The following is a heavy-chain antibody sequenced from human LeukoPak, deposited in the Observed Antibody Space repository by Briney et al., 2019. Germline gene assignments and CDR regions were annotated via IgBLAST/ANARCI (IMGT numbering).Heavy chain of an antibody. V-gene: IGHV3-7*01. CDR2: MKLDGSEK. Sequence: PGGSLRLSCAASGFTFSLYWMSWVRQAPGKGLERVANMKLDGSEKYYVDSVKGRFTISRDNAKNSLYLQMNSLRAEDTAVYYCAKGHTATSGIYWGQGTLVTVSS. J-gene: IGHJ4*02. CDR3: AKGHTATSGIY. CDR1: GFTFSLYW. D-gene: IGHD3-10*01.